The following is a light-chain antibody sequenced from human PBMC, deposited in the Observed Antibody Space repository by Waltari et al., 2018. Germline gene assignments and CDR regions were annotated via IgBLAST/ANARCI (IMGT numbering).Light chain of an antibody. Sequence: QTVVTQEPSLTVSPGGTVTLTSASRTGEVTSSHYPNWFQQKPGQAPRALIYSTSNKHPWPPARFSGSLRGGRAALALSGAEPEDEADYFCLLYFAGARVFGGGTKVTVL. CDR3: LLYFAGARV. CDR2: STS. V-gene: IGLV7-43*01. J-gene: IGLJ3*02. CDR1: TGEVTSSHY.